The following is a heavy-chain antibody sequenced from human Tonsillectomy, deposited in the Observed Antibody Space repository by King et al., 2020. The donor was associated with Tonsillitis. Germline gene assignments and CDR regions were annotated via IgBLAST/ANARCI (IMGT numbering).Heavy chain of an antibody. CDR2: INHSGST. V-gene: IGHV4-34*01. Sequence: HVQLQQWGAGLLKPSETLSLTCAVYGGSFSTYYWSWIRQPPGKGLEWIGEINHSGSTNYNPSLKSRVTISVDTSKNKFSLKVSSVTAADTALYYCARGSLTIFGVAPHYWGQGTLVTVSS. D-gene: IGHD3-3*01. CDR1: GGSFSTYY. J-gene: IGHJ4*02. CDR3: ARGSLTIFGVAPHY.